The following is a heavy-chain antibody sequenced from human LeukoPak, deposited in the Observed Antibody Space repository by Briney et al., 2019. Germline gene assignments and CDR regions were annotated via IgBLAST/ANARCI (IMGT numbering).Heavy chain of an antibody. Sequence: PSETLSLTCTVSGGSISSSSYYWGWIRQPPGKGLEWIGRIYYSGSTYYNPSLKSRVTISVDTSKNQFSLKLSSVTAADTAVYYCATVADNSGAFDIWGQGTMVTVSS. V-gene: IGHV4-39*01. CDR3: ATVADNSGAFDI. J-gene: IGHJ3*02. CDR1: GGSISSSSYY. D-gene: IGHD6-19*01. CDR2: IYYSGST.